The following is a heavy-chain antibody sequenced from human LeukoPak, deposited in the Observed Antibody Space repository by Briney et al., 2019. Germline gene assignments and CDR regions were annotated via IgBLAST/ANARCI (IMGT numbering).Heavy chain of an antibody. Sequence: KPSETLSLTCTVSGGSITSYYWSWIRQPPGKGLEWIGYIFYSGSTNYNPSLKSRVTISVDTSKNHISLKLSSVTAADTALYYCARGRWYYDNSGYQEQYFDYWGQGTLVTVSS. CDR1: GGSITSYY. V-gene: IGHV4-59*01. CDR3: ARGRWYYDNSGYQEQYFDY. D-gene: IGHD3-22*01. J-gene: IGHJ4*02. CDR2: IFYSGST.